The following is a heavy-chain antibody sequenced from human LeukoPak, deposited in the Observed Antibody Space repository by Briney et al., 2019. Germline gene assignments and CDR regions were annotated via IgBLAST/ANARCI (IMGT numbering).Heavy chain of an antibody. CDR2: MPYDEKVSDNEIP. CDR3: AREYFSSPDF. Sequence: SETLSLTCTVSGDSIRDSGWSWGWIRQPPGKGLEWIGTMPYDEKVSDNEIPSYNPSLKSRVTISVDTSKNQFSLKLSSVSAADTAVYYCAREYFSSPDFWGQGTLVTVSS. CDR1: GDSIRDSGWS. D-gene: IGHD6-6*01. V-gene: IGHV4-39*02. J-gene: IGHJ4*02.